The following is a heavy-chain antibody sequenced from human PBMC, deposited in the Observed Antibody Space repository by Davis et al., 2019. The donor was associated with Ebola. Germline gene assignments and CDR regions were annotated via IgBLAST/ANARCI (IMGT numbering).Heavy chain of an antibody. D-gene: IGHD2-8*01. CDR1: GFTVSSNY. Sequence: GESLKISCAASGFTVSSNYMSWVRQAPGKGLEWVSVIYSGGSTYYADSVKGRFTISRDNSKNTLYLQMGSLRAEDMAVYYCARGLMVYATAIDYWGQGTLVTVSS. CDR2: IYSGGST. J-gene: IGHJ4*02. V-gene: IGHV3-66*01. CDR3: ARGLMVYATAIDY.